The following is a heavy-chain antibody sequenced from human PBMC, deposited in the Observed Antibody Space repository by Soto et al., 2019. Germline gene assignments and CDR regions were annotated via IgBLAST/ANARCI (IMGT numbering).Heavy chain of an antibody. CDR3: TTENDYGGNPYDAFEI. V-gene: IGHV3-15*07. Sequence: NPGGSLRLSCAASGFTFSNAWMNWVRQAPGKGLEWVGRIKSKTDGGTTDYAAPVKGRFTISRDDSKNTLYLQVNSLKTEDTAVYYCTTENDYGGNPYDAFEISGQGTMVTVSS. CDR2: IKSKTDGGTT. J-gene: IGHJ3*02. CDR1: GFTFSNAW. D-gene: IGHD4-17*01.